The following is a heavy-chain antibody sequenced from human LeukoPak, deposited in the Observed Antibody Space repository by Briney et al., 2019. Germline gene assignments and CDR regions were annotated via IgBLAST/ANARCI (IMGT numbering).Heavy chain of an antibody. CDR3: ARLIASGFAH. D-gene: IGHD2/OR15-2a*01. Sequence: PSETLSLTCTVSGYSISSGYYWGWIRQPPGKGLEWIGSMFHSGSAYYNPSLKSRVTISVDTSKNQFSLKLSSVTAADTAVYYCARLIASGFAHWGQGTLVTVSS. CDR1: GYSISSGYY. J-gene: IGHJ4*02. V-gene: IGHV4-38-2*02. CDR2: MFHSGSA.